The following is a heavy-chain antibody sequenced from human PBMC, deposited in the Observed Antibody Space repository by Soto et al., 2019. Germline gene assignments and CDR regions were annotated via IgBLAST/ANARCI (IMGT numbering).Heavy chain of an antibody. D-gene: IGHD6-19*01. J-gene: IGHJ4*02. CDR2: IIPIFGTA. CDR1: GGTFSSYA. CDR3: ARDLLDRVAVAESAFDY. Sequence: ASVKVSCKASGGTFSSYAISWVRQAPGQGLEWMGGIIPIFGTANYAQKFQGRVTITADESTSTAYMELSSLRSEDTAVYYCARDLLDRVAVAESAFDYWGQGTLVTGS. V-gene: IGHV1-69*13.